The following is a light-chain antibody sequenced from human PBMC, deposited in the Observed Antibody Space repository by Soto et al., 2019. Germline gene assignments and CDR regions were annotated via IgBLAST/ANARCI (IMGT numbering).Light chain of an antibody. Sequence: QSVLTQPASVSGSPGLSITISCTGTSSDVGAYNYVSWFQQHPGKAPKLMIFEVSNRPSGVSNRFYGSKSGNTASLTISGLPAEDEADYYCSAYTPSSSWLFGGGIKVTVL. CDR3: SAYTPSSSWL. V-gene: IGLV2-14*01. J-gene: IGLJ3*02. CDR1: SSDVGAYNY. CDR2: EVS.